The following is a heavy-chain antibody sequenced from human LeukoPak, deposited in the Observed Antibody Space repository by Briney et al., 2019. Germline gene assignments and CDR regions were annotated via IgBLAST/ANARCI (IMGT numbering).Heavy chain of an antibody. CDR3: ARVVVVPAAIDDAFDI. CDR1: GDSVSSNSAA. V-gene: IGHV6-1*01. D-gene: IGHD2-2*02. Sequence: SQTLSLTCAISGDSVSSNSAAWNWIRQSPSRGLEWLGRTYYRSKWYNDYAVSVKSRITINPDTSKNQFSLQLNSVTPEDTAVYYCARVVVVPAAIDDAFDIWGQGTMVTVSS. J-gene: IGHJ3*02. CDR2: TYYRSKWYN.